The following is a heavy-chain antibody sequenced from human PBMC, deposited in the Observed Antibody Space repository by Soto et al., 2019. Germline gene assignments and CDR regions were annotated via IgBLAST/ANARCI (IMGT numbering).Heavy chain of an antibody. CDR2: IRNKINSYAT. D-gene: IGHD3-10*01. CDR3: TTLRGVDGGIGGRYFDL. V-gene: IGHV3-73*01. Sequence: GGSLRLSCAASGFTFSGSAMHWVRQASGKGLEWVGRIRNKINSYATVYAASVKGRFTISRDDSKNSAYLQMNSLKAEDTAIYYCTTLRGVDGGIGGRYFDLWGRGTLVTVSS. CDR1: GFTFSGSA. J-gene: IGHJ2*01.